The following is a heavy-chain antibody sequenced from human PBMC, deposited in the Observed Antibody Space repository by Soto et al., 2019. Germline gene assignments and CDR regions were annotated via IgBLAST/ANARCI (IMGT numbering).Heavy chain of an antibody. CDR1: GYPFTSYD. Sequence: XSVKDSGKASGYPFTSYDINWVRQSTGQGLEWMGWMNPNSGNTGYAQKFQGRVTMTRNTSISTAYMELSSLRSEDTAVYYCARDYEYSRPGMDAWGQGTTVTV. CDR3: ARDYEYSRPGMDA. CDR2: MNPNSGNT. J-gene: IGHJ6*02. D-gene: IGHD6-6*01. V-gene: IGHV1-8*01.